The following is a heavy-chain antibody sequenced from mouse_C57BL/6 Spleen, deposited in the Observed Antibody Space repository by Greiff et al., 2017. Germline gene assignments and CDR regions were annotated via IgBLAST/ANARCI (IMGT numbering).Heavy chain of an antibody. CDR1: GYTFTSYW. CDR2: IDPSDSYT. CDR3: ASGMIKAWFAY. J-gene: IGHJ3*01. Sequence: QVQLQQPGAELVKPGASVKLSCKASGYTFTSYWMQWVKQRPGQGLEWIGEIDPSDSYTNYNQKFKGKATLTVDTSSSTAYMQLSSLTSEDSAVYYCASGMIKAWFAYWGQGTLVTVSA. V-gene: IGHV1-50*01. D-gene: IGHD2-4*01.